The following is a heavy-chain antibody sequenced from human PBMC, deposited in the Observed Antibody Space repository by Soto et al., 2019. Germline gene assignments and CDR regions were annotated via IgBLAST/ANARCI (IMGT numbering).Heavy chain of an antibody. D-gene: IGHD5-12*01. Sequence: EVQLLQSGGGLVQPGGSLRLSCAASGFTFTSYSMTWVRQTTGKGLEWVAAVNPGGYSTYYADSVKGRFTISSDNSDKTLLLQRNSRRAEDTAVYYCARDLRAGSGYDFDYRDQGTLVTVSS. CDR3: ARDLRAGSGYDFDY. J-gene: IGHJ4*02. V-gene: IGHV3-23*01. CDR2: VNPGGYST. CDR1: GFTFTSYS.